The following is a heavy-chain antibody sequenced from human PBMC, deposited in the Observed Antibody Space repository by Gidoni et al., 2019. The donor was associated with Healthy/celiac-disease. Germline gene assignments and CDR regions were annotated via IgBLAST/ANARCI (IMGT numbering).Heavy chain of an antibody. CDR3: ARDSAAYSSSWSDFDY. D-gene: IGHD6-13*01. CDR1: GFTFSSYA. CDR2: ISYDGSNK. Sequence: QVQLVESGGGVVQPGRSLRLSCAASGFTFSSYAMHWVRQAPGKGLEWVAVISYDGSNKYYADSVKGRFTISRDNSKNTLYLQMNSLRAEDTAVYYCARDSAAYSSSWSDFDYWGQGTLVTVSS. J-gene: IGHJ4*02. V-gene: IGHV3-30*04.